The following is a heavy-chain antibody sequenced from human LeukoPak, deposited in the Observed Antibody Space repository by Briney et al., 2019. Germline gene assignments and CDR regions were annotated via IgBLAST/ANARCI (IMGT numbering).Heavy chain of an antibody. CDR2: IYSGGST. V-gene: IGHV3-53*01. CDR1: GFTVSSNY. J-gene: IGHJ4*02. Sequence: GGSLRLSCAASGFTVSSNYMSWVRQAPGKGLEWVSVIYSGGSTYYADSVRGRFTISRDNSKNALYLQMNSLGAEDTAVYYCARVSYYDSSGYYFLSYVDYWGQGTLVTVSS. CDR3: ARVSYYDSSGYYFLSYVDY. D-gene: IGHD3-22*01.